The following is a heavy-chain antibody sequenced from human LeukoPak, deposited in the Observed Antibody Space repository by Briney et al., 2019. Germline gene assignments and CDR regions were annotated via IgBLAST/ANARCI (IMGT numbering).Heavy chain of an antibody. CDR2: SYYSGSI. CDR1: GGSISSIIYY. CDR3: ARHSRSVDYGSGSYTWDY. J-gene: IGHJ4*02. Sequence: SETLSLTCTVSGGSISSIIYYWGWIRQPPGKGLEWIGTSYYSGSIYYNVALKSRVTISVDTSRNQFSLNLSSVTAADTAVYYCARHSRSVDYGSGSYTWDYWGQGTLVTVSS. D-gene: IGHD3-10*01. V-gene: IGHV4-39*01.